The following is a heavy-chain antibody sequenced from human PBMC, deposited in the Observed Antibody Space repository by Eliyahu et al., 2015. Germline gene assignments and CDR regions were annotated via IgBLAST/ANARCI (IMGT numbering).Heavy chain of an antibody. V-gene: IGHV3-23*01. CDR1: GFXFSXXA. Sequence: EVQLLESGGGLVXPGGSLRLSCAASGFXFSXXAMSWVRQAPGKGLEWVSAISGSGGSTYYADSVKGRFTISRDNSKNTLYLQMNSLRAEDTAVYYCAKAPSGTTGFDYWGQGTLVTVSS. CDR3: AKAPSGTTGFDY. CDR2: ISGSGGST. J-gene: IGHJ4*02. D-gene: IGHD1-7*01.